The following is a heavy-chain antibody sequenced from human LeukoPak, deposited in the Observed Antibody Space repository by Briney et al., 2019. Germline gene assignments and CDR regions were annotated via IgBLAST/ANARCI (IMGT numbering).Heavy chain of an antibody. CDR1: GGSIGSSSYY. CDR2: IYYSGST. CDR3: ARLGYSYGYPLQFDY. D-gene: IGHD5-18*01. Sequence: KPSETLSLTCTVSGGSIGSSSYYWGWIRQPPGKGLEWIGSIYYSGSTYYNPSLKSRVTISVDTSKNQFSLKLSSVTAADTAVYYCARLGYSYGYPLQFDYWGQGTLVTVSS. V-gene: IGHV4-39*01. J-gene: IGHJ4*02.